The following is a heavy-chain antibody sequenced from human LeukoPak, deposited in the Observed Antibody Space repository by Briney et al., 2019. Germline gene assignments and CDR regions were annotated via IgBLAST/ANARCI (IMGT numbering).Heavy chain of an antibody. Sequence: SRTLSLTCTVSGGSISSGSYYWSWIRQPARKGLEWIGRIYTSGSTNYNPSLKSRVTISVDTSKNQFSLKLSSVTAADTAVYYCARVRIAAAYDAFDIWGQGTMVTVSS. J-gene: IGHJ3*02. D-gene: IGHD6-13*01. CDR1: GGSISSGSYY. CDR3: ARVRIAAAYDAFDI. CDR2: IYTSGST. V-gene: IGHV4-61*02.